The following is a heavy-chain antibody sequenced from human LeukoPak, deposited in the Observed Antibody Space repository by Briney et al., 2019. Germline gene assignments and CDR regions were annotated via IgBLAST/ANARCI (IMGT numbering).Heavy chain of an antibody. CDR3: AKDSANYDILTGYQNWYFDL. D-gene: IGHD3-9*01. V-gene: IGHV3-23*01. J-gene: IGHJ2*01. CDR1: VFTFSSYA. CDR2: ISGSGGST. Sequence: GGSLRLSCAASVFTFSSYAMSWVRQAPGKGLERVSAISGSGGSTYYADSVKGRFTISRDNSKNTLYLQMNSLRAEDTAVYYCAKDSANYDILTGYQNWYFDLWGRGTLVTVSS.